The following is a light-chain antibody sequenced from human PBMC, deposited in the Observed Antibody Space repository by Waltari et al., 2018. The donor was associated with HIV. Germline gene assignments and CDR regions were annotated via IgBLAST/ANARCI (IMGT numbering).Light chain of an antibody. Sequence: EIVMTQSPPTLAVSPGHRVPLSCRASQSISAKVAWYQQRPGQAPRLLIYEVATRPTGIPARFSGSGSGTEFTLTISSLQSEDFATYFCQQYDDGPRGITFGQGTMLEIK. V-gene: IGKV3-15*01. CDR3: QQYDDGPRGIT. CDR1: QSISAK. J-gene: IGKJ2*01. CDR2: EVA.